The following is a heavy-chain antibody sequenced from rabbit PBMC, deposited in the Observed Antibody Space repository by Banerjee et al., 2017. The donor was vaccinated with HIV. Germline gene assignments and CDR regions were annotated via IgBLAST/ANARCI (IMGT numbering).Heavy chain of an antibody. CDR1: GFSFRNKYV. V-gene: IGHV1S45*01. CDR2: INTSSGST. CDR3: ARDLAGVIGWNFNL. Sequence: QEQLEESGGDLVKPEGSLTLTCTASGFSFRNKYVMCWVRQAPGKGLEWIACINTSSGSTYYASWVNGRFTISSDNAQNTLYLQLNSLTAADTATYFCARDLAGVIGWNFNLWCPGTLVTVS. D-gene: IGHD4-1*01. J-gene: IGHJ4*01.